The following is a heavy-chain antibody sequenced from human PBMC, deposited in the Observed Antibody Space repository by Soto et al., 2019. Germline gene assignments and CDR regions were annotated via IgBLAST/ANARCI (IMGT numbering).Heavy chain of an antibody. CDR1: GFTFSSYA. V-gene: IGHV3-23*01. D-gene: IGHD1-26*01. Sequence: GGSLRLSCAASGFTFSSYAMILVRQAPGKGLEWVSAISGSGGSTYYADSVKGRFTISRDNSKNTLYLQMNSLRAEDTAVYYCAKDEYSGSHDYYYYYGMDVWGQGTTVTVSS. CDR2: ISGSGGST. CDR3: AKDEYSGSHDYYYYYGMDV. J-gene: IGHJ6*02.